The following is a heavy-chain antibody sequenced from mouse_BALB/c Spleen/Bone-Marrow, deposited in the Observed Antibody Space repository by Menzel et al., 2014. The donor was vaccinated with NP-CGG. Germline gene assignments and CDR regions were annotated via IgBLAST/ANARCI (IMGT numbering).Heavy chain of an antibody. J-gene: IGHJ4*01. V-gene: IGHV5-17*02. D-gene: IGHD2-1*01. CDR3: ARGGNYPYYAMGY. CDR2: ISSASSTI. Sequence: EVMLVESGGGLVQPGGSRKLSCAASGFTFSGFGMHWVRQAPEKGLEWVAYISSASSTIYYADTVKGRFTISRDNPKNTLFLQMTSLRSEDTAMYYCARGGNYPYYAMGYWGQGTSVTVSS. CDR1: GFTFSGFG.